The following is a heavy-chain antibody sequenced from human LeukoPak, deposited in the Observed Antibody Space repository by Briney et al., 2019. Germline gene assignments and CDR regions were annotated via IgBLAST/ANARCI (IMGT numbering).Heavy chain of an antibody. Sequence: PGGSLRLSCAASGFTFSSYSMNWVRQAPGKGLEWVSSISSSSSYIYYADSVKGRFTISRDNAKNSLYLQMNSLRAEDTAVYYCARDWGYCSSTSCYLCDYWGQGTLATVSS. D-gene: IGHD2-2*01. CDR3: ARDWGYCSSTSCYLCDY. V-gene: IGHV3-21*01. CDR1: GFTFSSYS. CDR2: ISSSSSYI. J-gene: IGHJ4*02.